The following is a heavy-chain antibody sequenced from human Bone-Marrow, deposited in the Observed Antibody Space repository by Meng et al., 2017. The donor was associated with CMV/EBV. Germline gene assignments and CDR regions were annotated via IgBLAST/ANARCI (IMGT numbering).Heavy chain of an antibody. J-gene: IGHJ6*02. CDR2: ITTNGRNA. CDR1: GFTFNNYV. V-gene: IGHV3-23*01. CDR3: TKEGYVVVREGWGMDL. D-gene: IGHD2-21*01. Sequence: GGSLRLSCAASGFTFNNYVMSWVRQAPGMGLEWVSSITTNGRNAYYADSVKGRFTLSRDNSKNTLYLQMNSLRAEDTAVYYCTKEGYVVVREGWGMDLWGQGTTVTVSS.